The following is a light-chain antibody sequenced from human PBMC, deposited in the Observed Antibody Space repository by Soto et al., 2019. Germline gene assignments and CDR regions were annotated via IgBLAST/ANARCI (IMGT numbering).Light chain of an antibody. J-gene: IGKJ4*01. CDR2: LGS. CDR1: QSLLHSNGYNY. Sequence: DIVMTQSPLSLPVTPGEPASISCMSSQSLLHSNGYNYLDWYLQKPGQSPQLLIYLGSNRASGVPDRFSGSGSGTDFTLKISRVEAEDVGVYYCMQALQTPLTFGGGTKVDIK. CDR3: MQALQTPLT. V-gene: IGKV2-28*01.